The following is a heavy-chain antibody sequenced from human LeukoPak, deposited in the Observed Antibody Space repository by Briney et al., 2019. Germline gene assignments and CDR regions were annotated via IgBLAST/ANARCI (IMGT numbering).Heavy chain of an antibody. CDR3: ARDLQYYDILTGYYPLRYYYGMDV. D-gene: IGHD3-9*01. V-gene: IGHV3-7*01. Sequence: PGGSLRLSCVASGFTFSSYWMSRVRQAPGKELEWVANIKQDVSEKYYVDSVKGRFTISRDNAKNSLYLQMNSLRAEDTAVYYCARDLQYYDILTGYYPLRYYYGMDVWGQGTTATVSS. CDR1: GFTFSSYW. J-gene: IGHJ6*02. CDR2: IKQDVSEK.